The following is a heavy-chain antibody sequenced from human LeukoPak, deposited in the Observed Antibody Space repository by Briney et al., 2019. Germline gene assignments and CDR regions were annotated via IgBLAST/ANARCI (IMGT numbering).Heavy chain of an antibody. J-gene: IGHJ4*02. CDR2: ISSGSSAI. CDR3: ARGHTAVTRHFDF. CDR1: GFTFSSYA. D-gene: IGHD4-17*01. Sequence: GGSLRLSCVASGFTFSSYAINWVRQAPGKGLEWVSIISSGSSAIFSADALKGRFTISRDDAKNLLYLDMNSLRAEDTAVYYCARGHTAVTRHFDFWGQGTLVTVSS. V-gene: IGHV3-21*01.